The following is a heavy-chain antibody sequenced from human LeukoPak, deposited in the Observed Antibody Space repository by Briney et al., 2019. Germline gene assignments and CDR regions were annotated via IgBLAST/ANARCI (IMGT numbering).Heavy chain of an antibody. J-gene: IGHJ1*01. CDR3: ARDYTLTLGTTTYFQH. D-gene: IGHD1-7*01. V-gene: IGHV7-4-1*02. Sequence: ASVKVSCKASGYIFDIYALIWVRQAPGQGLELMGWINTNTGNPTYAQGFTGRFVFSLDTSVSTAYLQISSLKAEDTAVYYCARDYTLTLGTTTYFQHWGQGTLATVSS. CDR2: INTNTGNP. CDR1: GYIFDIYA.